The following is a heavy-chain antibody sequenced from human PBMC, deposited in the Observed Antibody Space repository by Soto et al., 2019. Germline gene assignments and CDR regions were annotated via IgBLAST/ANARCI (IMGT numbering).Heavy chain of an antibody. CDR2: ISSSSSYI. Sequence: TGGSLRLSCAASGFTFSSYSMNWVRQAPGKGLEWVSSISSSSSYIYYADSVKGRFTISRDNAKNSLYLQMNSLRAEDTAVYYCARDQGPNPTIQYNWNYRPPVYWGQGTLVTVSS. D-gene: IGHD1-7*01. J-gene: IGHJ4*02. CDR3: ARDQGPNPTIQYNWNYRPPVY. CDR1: GFTFSSYS. V-gene: IGHV3-21*01.